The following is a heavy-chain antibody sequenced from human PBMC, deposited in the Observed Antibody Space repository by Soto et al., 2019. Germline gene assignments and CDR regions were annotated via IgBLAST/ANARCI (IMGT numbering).Heavy chain of an antibody. J-gene: IGHJ4*02. V-gene: IGHV4-39*01. CDR1: SGSISVTNVF. D-gene: IGHD1-20*01. CDR3: ARITGRHLDY. Sequence: SETLSLTCTVSSGSISVTNVFWGWVRQPPGKVLEWIGNVDYSGTAYFSPSLATRVTFXXXXSXNXFXLXXXSVTXADTAFYYCARITGRHLDYWGQGILVTVAS. CDR2: VDYSGTA.